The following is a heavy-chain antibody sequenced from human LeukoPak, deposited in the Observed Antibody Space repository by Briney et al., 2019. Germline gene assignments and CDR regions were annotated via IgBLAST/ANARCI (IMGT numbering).Heavy chain of an antibody. CDR2: TYYMSKWYN. J-gene: IGHJ5*02. CDR3: ARSHWNYDNWFDP. Sequence: SQTLSLTCAISGDSVSSNSAPWNWIRQSPSRGVEWLGRTYYMSKWYNDYAISVKSRITINPDTSKNQFSLHLNSVTPEDTAVYYCARSHWNYDNWFDPWGQGTLVTVSS. D-gene: IGHD1-7*01. V-gene: IGHV6-1*01. CDR1: GDSVSSNSAP.